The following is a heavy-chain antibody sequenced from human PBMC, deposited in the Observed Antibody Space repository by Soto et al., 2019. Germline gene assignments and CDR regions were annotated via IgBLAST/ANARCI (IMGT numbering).Heavy chain of an antibody. D-gene: IGHD5-18*01. Sequence: QVQLVESGGGVVQPGRSPRLSCAASGFMVRNHAMHWVRQAPGKGLEWVAVISYDASNKFYADSVKGRFTISRDNSKNTLFLQMNSLRAEDTAVYYCVREEYRNQYFDYWGQGTLVTVSS. CDR2: ISYDASNK. V-gene: IGHV3-30-3*01. J-gene: IGHJ4*02. CDR1: GFMVRNHA. CDR3: VREEYRNQYFDY.